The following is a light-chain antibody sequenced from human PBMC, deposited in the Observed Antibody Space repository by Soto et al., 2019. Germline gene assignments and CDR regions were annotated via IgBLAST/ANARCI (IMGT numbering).Light chain of an antibody. V-gene: IGKV3-15*01. Sequence: EIVLTQSPGTLSLSPGERGTLSCRASQRFGSSNLAWYQLKDGQVPRLLIYGASTRATDIPARFSGSGSGTEFTLTISSLQSEDFAEYHGQQYHNWPQTFGQGTKVDIK. J-gene: IGKJ1*01. CDR2: GAS. CDR3: QQYHNWPQT. CDR1: QRFGSSN.